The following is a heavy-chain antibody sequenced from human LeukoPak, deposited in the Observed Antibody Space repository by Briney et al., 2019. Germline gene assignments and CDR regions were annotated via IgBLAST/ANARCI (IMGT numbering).Heavy chain of an antibody. Sequence: RTGRSLRLSCAASGFTFGDYHMSWFRQTPGKGLEWLSYISASGSSISYADSVKGRFTISRDNAKNSLDLQMSSLTSEDTAVYFCATDYHGSGTFDYWGQGTLVTVSS. CDR2: ISASGSSI. CDR1: GFTFGDYH. J-gene: IGHJ4*02. CDR3: ATDYHGSGTFDY. D-gene: IGHD3-10*01. V-gene: IGHV3-11*01.